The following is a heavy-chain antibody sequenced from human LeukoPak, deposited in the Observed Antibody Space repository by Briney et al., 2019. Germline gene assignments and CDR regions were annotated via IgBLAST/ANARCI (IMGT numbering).Heavy chain of an antibody. CDR2: ISYDGSNK. J-gene: IGHJ3*02. CDR3: ARGGSTTVTTWSFDAFDI. V-gene: IGHV3-30*03. D-gene: IGHD4-17*01. CDR1: GFTFSSYG. Sequence: GGSLRLSCAASGFTFSSYGMHWVRQAPGKGLEWVAVISYDGSNKYYADSVKGRFTISRDNAKNSLYLQMNSLRVEDTAVYYCARGGSTTVTTWSFDAFDIWGQGTMVTVSS.